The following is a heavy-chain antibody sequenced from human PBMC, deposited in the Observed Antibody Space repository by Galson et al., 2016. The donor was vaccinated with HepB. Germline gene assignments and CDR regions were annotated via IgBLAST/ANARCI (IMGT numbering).Heavy chain of an antibody. J-gene: IGHJ4*01. D-gene: IGHD3-3*01. CDR1: GGSISSGGFF. CDR3: ARQYYDFVGGVEQ. CDR2: IFYSGNT. V-gene: IGHV4-31*03. Sequence: TLSLTCIVSGGSISSGGFFWSWIRQHPGKGLEWIGYIFYSGNTYYNPSLKSRVTISVDTSKNQFSLRLSSMTAADTAVYYCARQYYDFVGGVEQWGQGTLVTVSS.